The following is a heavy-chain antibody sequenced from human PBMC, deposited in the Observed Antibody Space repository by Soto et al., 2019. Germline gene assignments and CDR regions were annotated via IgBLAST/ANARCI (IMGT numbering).Heavy chain of an antibody. Sequence: GGSLRLSCAASVFTFSGSSVHWVRQASGKGLEWVGRIRNKANSYATAYAASVRGRFTISRDDSKNTAFLQMNSLNTEDTAVYYCISHSPEDMIRTWGQGTLVTVSS. V-gene: IGHV3-73*01. D-gene: IGHD2-15*01. CDR1: VFTFSGSS. CDR2: IRNKANSYAT. CDR3: ISHSPEDMIRT. J-gene: IGHJ4*02.